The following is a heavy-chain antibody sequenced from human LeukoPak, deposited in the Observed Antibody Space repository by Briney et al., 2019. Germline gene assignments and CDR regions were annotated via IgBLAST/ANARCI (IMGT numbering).Heavy chain of an antibody. CDR2: MNPNSGGT. CDR3: TRAPSSGPFDY. J-gene: IGHJ4*02. CDR1: GYTFTGYY. Sequence: ASVKVSCKASGYTFTGYYIHWVRPAPGQGLEWMGWMNPNSGGTDYAQKFQGRVTMNRETSISTAYMELSRLRSDDTALYYCTRAPSSGPFDYWGQGTLVTVSS. V-gene: IGHV1-2*02. D-gene: IGHD3-22*01.